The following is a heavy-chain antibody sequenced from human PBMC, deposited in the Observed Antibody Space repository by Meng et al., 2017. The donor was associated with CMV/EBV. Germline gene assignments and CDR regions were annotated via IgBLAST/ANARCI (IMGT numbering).Heavy chain of an antibody. Sequence: GPQSVNTSETLSLTSTVCGCPIRSYYWSWIRQPAGKGLEWIGRIYTSGSTNYNPSLKSRVTMSVDTSKNQFSLKLSSVTAADTAVYYCARGPEVDYGDYVGLDYWGQGTLVTVSS. CDR3: ARGPEVDYGDYVGLDY. CDR2: IYTSGST. D-gene: IGHD4-17*01. J-gene: IGHJ4*02. CDR1: GCPIRSYY. V-gene: IGHV4-4*07.